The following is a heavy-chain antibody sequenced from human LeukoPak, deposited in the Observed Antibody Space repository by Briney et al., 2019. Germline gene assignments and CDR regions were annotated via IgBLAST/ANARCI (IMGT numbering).Heavy chain of an antibody. CDR3: ASSDDYGGNRFDY. CDR2: ISSSSTSI. V-gene: IGHV3-48*02. CDR1: GFTFSIYS. D-gene: IGHD4-23*01. J-gene: IGHJ4*02. Sequence: RGSLRLSCAASGFTFSIYSMNWVRQPPGKGLEWVSYISSSSTSIYYADSVKRRFTISRDNAKNSLYLQMNSLRDDDTAVYYCASSDDYGGNRFDYWGQGTLVTVSS.